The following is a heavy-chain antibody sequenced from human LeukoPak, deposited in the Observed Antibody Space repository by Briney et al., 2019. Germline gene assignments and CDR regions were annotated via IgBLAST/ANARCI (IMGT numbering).Heavy chain of an antibody. J-gene: IGHJ4*02. V-gene: IGHV4-34*01. D-gene: IGHD3-22*01. CDR2: INHSGST. CDR1: GGSFSGYY. CDR3: ARDGRRYYYDSSGYPGMPYYFDY. Sequence: SETLSLTCAVYGGSFSGYYWSWIRQPPGKGLAWIGEINHSGSTNYNPSLKSRVTISVDTSKNQFSLKLSSVTAADTAVYYCARDGRRYYYDSSGYPGMPYYFDYWGQGTLVTVSS.